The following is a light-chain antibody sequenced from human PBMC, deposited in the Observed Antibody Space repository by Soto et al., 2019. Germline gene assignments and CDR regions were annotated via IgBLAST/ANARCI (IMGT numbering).Light chain of an antibody. J-gene: IGLJ1*01. CDR2: TAG. V-gene: IGLV1-44*01. CDR3: SAWDNSLNGYV. Sequence: QSVLTQPLSASSSPGQRVTISCSGGSSNIGSNTVAWYQHLPGTAPPRLIFTAGQRPSGVPGRFSGSKSGTSASLAISGLQAEDEGDYYCSAWDNSLNGYVFGPGTKVTVL. CDR1: SSNIGSNT.